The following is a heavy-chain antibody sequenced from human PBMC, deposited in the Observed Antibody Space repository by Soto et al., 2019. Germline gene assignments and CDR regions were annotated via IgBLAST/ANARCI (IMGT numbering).Heavy chain of an antibody. Sequence: SQTLSLTCAVSGGSVSSNSDTWNWIRQSPSRGLEWLGRTYYRSKWYNDYAVSVKSRITINPDTSKNQFSLQLNSVTPEDTAVYYCARGKEGSIDYWGQGTLVTGFS. J-gene: IGHJ4*02. V-gene: IGHV6-1*01. CDR2: TYYRSKWYN. CDR1: GGSVSSNSDT. CDR3: ARGKEGSIDY.